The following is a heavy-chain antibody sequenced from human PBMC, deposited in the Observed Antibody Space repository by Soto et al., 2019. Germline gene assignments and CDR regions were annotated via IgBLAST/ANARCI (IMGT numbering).Heavy chain of an antibody. Sequence: QVQLQESGPGLVKPSGTLSLSCAVSGGSISSSHWWTWVRQPPGKGLEWIGEIYHSGSTNYNPSLKGRLTISVDTSRNQFSLNLSFVTAAGKAVDYCASSGGGEDYWGQGILVTVSS. V-gene: IGHV4-4*02. CDR1: GGSISSSHW. J-gene: IGHJ4*02. CDR3: ASSGGGEDY. CDR2: IYHSGST. D-gene: IGHD3-16*01.